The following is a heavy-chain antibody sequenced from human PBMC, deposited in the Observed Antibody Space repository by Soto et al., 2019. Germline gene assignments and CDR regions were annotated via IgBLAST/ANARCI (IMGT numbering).Heavy chain of an antibody. CDR1: GFTFSDCW. D-gene: IGHD3-16*02. V-gene: IGHV3-7*03. CDR3: ARGYTSSPNWFDP. J-gene: IGHJ5*02. CDR2: INQDGSQK. Sequence: QLMESGGGLVQPGGSLRLTCVVSGFTFSDCWMNWVRQAPGKGLEWVASINQDGSQKYYVDFVKGRFTISRDNAMKSLYLQMNSLGAEDAAMYYCARGYTSSPNWFDPWGQGTLVTVSS.